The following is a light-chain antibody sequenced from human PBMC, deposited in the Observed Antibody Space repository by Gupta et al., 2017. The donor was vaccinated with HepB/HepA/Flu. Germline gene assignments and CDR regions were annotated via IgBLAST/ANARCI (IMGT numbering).Light chain of an antibody. CDR3: SSYAGSNTLV. Sequence: QSALTQPASVSGSPGQSITISCIGTSSDVGNYNLVSWYQQHPGKAPQLMIHEVNKRPSGVSNRFSGSKSGSTASLTISGLQAEDEADYYCSSYAGSNTLVFGGGTKLTVL. V-gene: IGLV2-23*02. CDR1: SSDVGNYNL. J-gene: IGLJ2*01. CDR2: EVN.